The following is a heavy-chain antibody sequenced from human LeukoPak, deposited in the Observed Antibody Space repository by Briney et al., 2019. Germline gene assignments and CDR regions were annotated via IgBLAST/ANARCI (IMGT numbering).Heavy chain of an antibody. J-gene: IGHJ4*02. CDR2: IIPILGIA. CDR3: ARDSSGWSTGFDY. CDR1: GGTFSSYA. Sequence: GASVKVSCKASGGTFSSYAISWVRQAPGQGLEGMGRIIPILGIANYAQKFQGRVTITADKSTSTAYMELSSLRSEDTAVYYCARDSSGWSTGFDYWGQGTLVTVSS. D-gene: IGHD6-19*01. V-gene: IGHV1-69*04.